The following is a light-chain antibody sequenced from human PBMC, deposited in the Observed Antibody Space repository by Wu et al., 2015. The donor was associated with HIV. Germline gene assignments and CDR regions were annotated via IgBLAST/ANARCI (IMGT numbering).Light chain of an antibody. J-gene: IGKJ1*01. V-gene: IGKV1-NL1*01. CDR2: VAS. Sequence: DIHMTQSPSSLSASVRDRVTITCRASQGISNSLAWYQQKPGKAPKLLVYVASTLESGVPSRFSGSGSGTDYTLTISSLQPEDSATYYCQQYYSTRWTFGQGTKVEIK. CDR3: QQYYSTRWT. CDR1: QGISNS.